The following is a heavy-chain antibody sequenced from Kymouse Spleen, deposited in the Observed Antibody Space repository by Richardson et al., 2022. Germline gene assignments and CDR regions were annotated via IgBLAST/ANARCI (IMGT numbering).Heavy chain of an antibody. D-gene: IGHD3-10*01. CDR1: GFTFSDHY. V-gene: IGHV3-72*01. CDR2: TRNKANSYTT. J-gene: IGHJ5*02. CDR3: ARELWFGESYQGFDP. Sequence: EVQLVESGGGLVQPGGSLRLSCAASGFTFSDHYMDWVRQAPGKGLEWVGRTRNKANSYTTEYAASVKGRFTISRDDSKNSLYLQMNSLKTEDTAVYYCARELWFGESYQGFDPWGQGTLVTVSS.